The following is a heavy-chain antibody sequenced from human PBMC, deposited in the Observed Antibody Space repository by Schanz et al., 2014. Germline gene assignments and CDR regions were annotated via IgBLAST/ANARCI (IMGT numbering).Heavy chain of an antibody. D-gene: IGHD3-10*01. Sequence: EVQLVESGGGLVQPGGSLRLSCAASGFTFSSYWMHWVRQVPGKGLVWVSRIKSDGRSTSYADSVKGRFTISRDNAKNTLYLQMNSLRPEDTAVYYCTKYRVYDRVSGSYRDLEYWGQGTLVTVSS. J-gene: IGHJ4*02. CDR1: GFTFSSYW. V-gene: IGHV3-74*01. CDR3: TKYRVYDRVSGSYRDLEY. CDR2: IKSDGRST.